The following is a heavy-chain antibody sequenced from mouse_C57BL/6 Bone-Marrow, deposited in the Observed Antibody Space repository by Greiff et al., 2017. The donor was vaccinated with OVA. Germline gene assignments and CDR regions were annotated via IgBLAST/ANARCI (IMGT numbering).Heavy chain of an antibody. V-gene: IGHV14-2*01. D-gene: IGHD1-1*01. Sequence: DVKLQESGAELVKPGASVKLSCTASGFNIKDYYMHWVKQRTEQGLEWIGRIDPEDGETKYAPKFQGKATITADTSSNTAYLQLSSLTSEDTAVYYCARQFITTVVPYFDYWGQGTTLTVSS. CDR3: ARQFITTVVPYFDY. J-gene: IGHJ2*01. CDR2: IDPEDGET. CDR1: GFNIKDYY.